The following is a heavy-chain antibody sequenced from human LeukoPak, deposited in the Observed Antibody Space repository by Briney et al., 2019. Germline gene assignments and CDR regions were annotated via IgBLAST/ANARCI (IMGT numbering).Heavy chain of an antibody. J-gene: IGHJ4*02. CDR1: GGSFSGYY. CDR2: INHSGST. CDR3: ARRRYSSGRYYFDY. V-gene: IGHV4-34*01. D-gene: IGHD6-19*01. Sequence: PSETLSLTCAVYGGSFSGYYWSWIRQPPGKGLEWIGEINHSGSTNYNPSLKSRVTISVDTSKNQFSLKLSSVTAADTAVYYCARRRYSSGRYYFDYWGQGTLVTVSS.